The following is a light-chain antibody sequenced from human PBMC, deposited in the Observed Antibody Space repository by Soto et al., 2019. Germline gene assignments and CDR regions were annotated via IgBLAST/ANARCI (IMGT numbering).Light chain of an antibody. CDR2: GAS. Sequence: EIVLTQSPGTLSLSPGERATLSCRASQSVSNNFLAWYQQKPHQPPSLLISGASSRATGIPARFNGSGSGTDFTLTISRLESEDFAVYYCQQYGSSPLTFGGGTKVEIK. CDR1: QSVSNNF. V-gene: IGKV3-20*01. J-gene: IGKJ4*01. CDR3: QQYGSSPLT.